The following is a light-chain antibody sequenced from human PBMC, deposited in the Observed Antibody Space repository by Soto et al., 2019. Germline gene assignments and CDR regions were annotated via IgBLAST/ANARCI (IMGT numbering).Light chain of an antibody. J-gene: IGKJ3*01. CDR1: HSVSSN. CDR2: GAS. CDR3: QQYDSWPL. V-gene: IGKV3-15*01. Sequence: EMVMTQSPATLSVSPGERATLSCRASHSVSSNLAWYQQKPGQSPRLLIYGASTRATGIPARFSGSGSGTEFTLTISSLQSEDFAVYYCQQYDSWPLFGPGTKVDIK.